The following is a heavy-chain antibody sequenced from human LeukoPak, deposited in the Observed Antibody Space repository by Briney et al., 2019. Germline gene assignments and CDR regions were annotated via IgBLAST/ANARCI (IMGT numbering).Heavy chain of an antibody. CDR2: INHSGST. CDR3: ARNIVVVPAAIERDDALDI. CDR1: GGSFSGYY. J-gene: IGHJ3*02. Sequence: KPSETLSLTCAVYGGSFSGYYWSWIRQPPGKGLEWIGEINHSGSTNYNPSLKSRVTISVDTSKNQFSLKLSSVTAADTAVYYCARNIVVVPAAIERDDALDIWGQGTMVTVSS. D-gene: IGHD2-2*01. V-gene: IGHV4-34*01.